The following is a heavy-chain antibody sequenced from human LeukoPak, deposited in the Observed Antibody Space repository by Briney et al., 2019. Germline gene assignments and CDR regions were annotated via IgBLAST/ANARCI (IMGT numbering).Heavy chain of an antibody. CDR2: INEDGSEK. V-gene: IGHV3-7*01. Sequence: GGSLRLSCAASRLTLSNSWMTWVRQAPGKGLEWVANINEDGSEKNYVDSVKGRFTIPRDNAKNSLYLQMNSPRAEDTAVYYCARLTRGTTETYWGQGALVTVSS. J-gene: IGHJ4*02. D-gene: IGHD1-26*01. CDR1: RLTLSNSW. CDR3: ARLTRGTTETY.